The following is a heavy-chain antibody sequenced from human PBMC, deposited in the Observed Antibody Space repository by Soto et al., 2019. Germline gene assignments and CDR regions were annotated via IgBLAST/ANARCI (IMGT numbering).Heavy chain of an antibody. CDR3: ARGDGYSNIDY. Sequence: QVQLVESGGGVVQPGRSLRLSCAASGFTFSSYAMHWVSQAPGKGLEGVAVISYDGSNKYYGDSVKGRFTISRDNSKNTLYRQMNSLSAEDTAVYYCARGDGYSNIDYWGQGTLVTVSS. D-gene: IGHD4-4*01. V-gene: IGHV3-30-3*01. J-gene: IGHJ4*02. CDR1: GFTFSSYA. CDR2: ISYDGSNK.